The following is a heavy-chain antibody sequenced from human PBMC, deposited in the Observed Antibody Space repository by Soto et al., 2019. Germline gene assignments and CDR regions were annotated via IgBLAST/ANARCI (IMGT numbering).Heavy chain of an antibody. CDR1: GFTFTSYG. CDR2: ILHDGSAE. V-gene: IGHV3-30*03. J-gene: IGHJ6*02. Sequence: GGSLRLSCAASGFTFTSYGMHWVRQAPGKGLEWMALILHDGSAEYYADSVKGRFTISRDNSKNTLYLQMNSLRAEDTAVYYCARSRDGYSLYFYYGMDGWGQGTTVTVSS. CDR3: ARSRDGYSLYFYYGMDG. D-gene: IGHD4-4*01.